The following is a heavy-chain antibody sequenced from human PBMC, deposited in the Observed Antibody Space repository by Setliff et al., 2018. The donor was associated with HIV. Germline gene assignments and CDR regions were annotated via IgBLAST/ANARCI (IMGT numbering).Heavy chain of an antibody. Sequence: ASVKVSCKASGYTFTAYYVHWVRQAPGQGLEWMGWINPSNGGRNFAPKFEGRVTMTRDTSTSTAYMELSRLRPDDTAVYYCARGPEEGDCSGGSCYGNFDPWGQGTLVTVSS. V-gene: IGHV1-2*02. D-gene: IGHD2-15*01. CDR1: GYTFTAYY. J-gene: IGHJ5*02. CDR2: INPSNGGR. CDR3: ARGPEEGDCSGGSCYGNFDP.